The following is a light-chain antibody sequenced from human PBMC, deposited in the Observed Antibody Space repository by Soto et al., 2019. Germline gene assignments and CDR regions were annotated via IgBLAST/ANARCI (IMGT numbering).Light chain of an antibody. CDR3: QQDNNWPPLT. J-gene: IGKJ4*01. V-gene: IGKV3-15*01. Sequence: EIVLTQSPATLSVSPGERATLSCRASHSVNSDLAWYQQKPGQPPRLLIYGASTRATGIPARFSGSGSGTEFTLTINSLQSEDFAVYYCQQDNNWPPLTFGGGTKVDI. CDR1: HSVNSD. CDR2: GAS.